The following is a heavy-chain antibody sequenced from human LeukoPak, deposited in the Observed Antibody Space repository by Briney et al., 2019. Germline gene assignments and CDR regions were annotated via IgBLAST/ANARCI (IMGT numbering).Heavy chain of an antibody. D-gene: IGHD5-24*01. CDR3: ARGLQGSMIDY. J-gene: IGHJ4*02. CDR2: IYYSGST. Sequence: SETLSLTCTVSGGSISSYYWSWIRQPPGKGLEWIGYIYYSGSTNYNPSLKSRVTVSVDTSKNQFSLKLSSVTAADTAVYYCARGLQGSMIDYWGQGTLVTVSS. V-gene: IGHV4-59*01. CDR1: GGSISSYY.